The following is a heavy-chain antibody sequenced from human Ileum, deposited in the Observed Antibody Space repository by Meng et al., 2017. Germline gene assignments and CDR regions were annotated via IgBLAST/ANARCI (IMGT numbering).Heavy chain of an antibody. D-gene: IGHD6-13*01. V-gene: IGHV3-11*01. J-gene: IGHJ4*02. Sequence: GESLKISCSASGFTFTDYYMAWIRQAPGQGLEWVSYISRKSVSVSYTDSVEGRFTISRDNAKNLVYLQMNNLTAEDTAVYYCARILSQQFSAPDFDYWGQGALVTVSS. CDR2: ISRKSVSV. CDR1: GFTFTDYY. CDR3: ARILSQQFSAPDFDY.